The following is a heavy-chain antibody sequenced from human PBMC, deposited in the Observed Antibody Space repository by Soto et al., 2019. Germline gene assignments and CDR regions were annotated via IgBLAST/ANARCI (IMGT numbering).Heavy chain of an antibody. CDR2: ISYDGSNK. D-gene: IGHD2-21*01. CDR3: AKDQRTATAIAWSFDL. Sequence: QVQLVESGGGVVQPGRSLRLSCAASGFTFSTYGMHWVRQTPGKGLEWVALISYDGSNKLYSDSVKGRFTISRDNSKNTLYLEMNSLRPEDTAVYYCAKDQRTATAIAWSFDLWGRGTLVTVSS. V-gene: IGHV3-30*18. CDR1: GFTFSTYG. J-gene: IGHJ2*01.